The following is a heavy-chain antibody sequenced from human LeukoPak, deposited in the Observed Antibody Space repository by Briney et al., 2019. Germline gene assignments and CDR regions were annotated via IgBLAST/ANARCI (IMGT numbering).Heavy chain of an antibody. Sequence: GGSLRLSCAASGFTFSSYEMNWVRQAPGKGLEWVSYISSSGSTIYYADSVKGRFTISRDNAKNSLYLQMNGLRAEDTAVYYCAREGPVGVVAVPRGYFDYWGQGTLVTVSS. CDR2: ISSSGSTI. CDR3: AREGPVGVVAVPRGYFDY. D-gene: IGHD2-15*01. J-gene: IGHJ4*02. CDR1: GFTFSSYE. V-gene: IGHV3-48*03.